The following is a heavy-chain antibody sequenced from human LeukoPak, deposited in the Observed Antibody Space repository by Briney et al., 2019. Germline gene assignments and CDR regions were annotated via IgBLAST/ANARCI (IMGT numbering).Heavy chain of an antibody. CDR3: ARLRYFDWPSGAFDI. J-gene: IGHJ3*02. D-gene: IGHD3-9*01. CDR1: GGSISSSSYY. CDR2: IYYSGST. Sequence: SETLSLTCTVSGGSISSSSYYWGWIRQPPGKGLEWIGSIYYSGSTYYNPSLKSRVTISVDTSKNQFSLKLSSVTAADTAVYYCARLRYFDWPSGAFDIWGQGTMVTVSS. V-gene: IGHV4-39*07.